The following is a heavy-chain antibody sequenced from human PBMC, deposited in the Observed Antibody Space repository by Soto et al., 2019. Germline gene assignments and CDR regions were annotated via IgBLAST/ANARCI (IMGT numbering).Heavy chain of an antibody. CDR2: IWYDGSNK. CDR1: GFTFSSYG. CDR3: ARDFIDSSGWYGRGYYYYGMDV. V-gene: IGHV3-33*01. Sequence: AGGSLRLSCAASGFTFSSYGMHWVRQAPGKGLEWVAVIWYDGSNKYYADSVKGRFTISRDNSKNTLYLQMNSLRAEDTAVYYCARDFIDSSGWYGRGYYYYGMDVWGQGTTVTVSS. D-gene: IGHD6-19*01. J-gene: IGHJ6*02.